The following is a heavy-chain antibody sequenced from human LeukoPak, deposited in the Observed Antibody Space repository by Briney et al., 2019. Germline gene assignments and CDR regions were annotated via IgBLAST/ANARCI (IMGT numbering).Heavy chain of an antibody. J-gene: IGHJ6*02. D-gene: IGHD2/OR15-2a*01. CDR3: ARAPPTSFNYYYYYGMDV. CDR1: RGSISSYS. V-gene: IGHV4-59*12. CDR2: IYNSGST. Sequence: SETLSLTCTVSRGSISSYSWTWIRQPPGKGLEWIGYIYNSGSTNYNPSLKSRVTISVDTSKNQFSLKLSSVTAADTAVYYCARAPPTSFNYYYYYGMDVWGQGTTVTVSS.